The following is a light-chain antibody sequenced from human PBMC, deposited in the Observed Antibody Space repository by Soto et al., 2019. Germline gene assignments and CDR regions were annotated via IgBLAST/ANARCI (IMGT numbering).Light chain of an antibody. V-gene: IGKV3-11*01. Sequence: EIVLTQSPATLSLSPGERVTLSCGASQSVGSSLAWYQQKPGQAPRILMYDASSRATGIAARFSGSGYGTDFTLTISRLEPEDFAVYYCQHRSDWPSFGQGTRLEIK. CDR3: QHRSDWPS. CDR2: DAS. J-gene: IGKJ5*01. CDR1: QSVGSS.